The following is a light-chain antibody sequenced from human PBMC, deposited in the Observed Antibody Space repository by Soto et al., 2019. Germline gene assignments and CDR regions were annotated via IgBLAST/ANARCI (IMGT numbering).Light chain of an antibody. Sequence: QSVLTQPRSVSGSPGQSVSISCTGTSSDVGVYNYVSWYQQHPGKAPKLMIYDVSKRPSGVPDRFSGSKSGNTASLTISGLQAEDEADYYCSVYTRTSTYVFGTGTKLTVL. CDR2: DVS. CDR1: SSDVGVYNY. V-gene: IGLV2-11*01. J-gene: IGLJ1*01. CDR3: SVYTRTSTYV.